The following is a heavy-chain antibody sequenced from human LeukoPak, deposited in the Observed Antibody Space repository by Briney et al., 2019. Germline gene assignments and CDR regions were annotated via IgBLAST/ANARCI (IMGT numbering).Heavy chain of an antibody. CDR3: ARSFASGGYY. Sequence: SETLSLTCSVSGGSISSGDHYWSWIRQSPGKGLEWIGYIYYSGSTYYNPSLKGRVTISVDTSKNQFSLKLSSVTAADTAVYYCARSFASGGYYWGQGTLVTVSS. CDR2: IYYSGST. J-gene: IGHJ4*02. CDR1: GGSISSGDHY. V-gene: IGHV4-30-4*02. D-gene: IGHD3-10*01.